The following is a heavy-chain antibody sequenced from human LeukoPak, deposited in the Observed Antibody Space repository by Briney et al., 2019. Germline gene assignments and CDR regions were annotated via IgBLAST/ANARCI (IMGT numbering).Heavy chain of an antibody. D-gene: IGHD3-10*01. Sequence: GASVKVSCKASGYTFTGYYMHWVRQAPGQGLEWMVWINPNSGGTNYAQKFQGRVTMTRDTSISTAYMELSRLRSDDTAVYYCARDQFSPYYYGSAYYYYYMDVWGKGTTVTISS. CDR1: GYTFTGYY. CDR3: ARDQFSPYYYGSAYYYYYMDV. V-gene: IGHV1-2*02. J-gene: IGHJ6*03. CDR2: INPNSGGT.